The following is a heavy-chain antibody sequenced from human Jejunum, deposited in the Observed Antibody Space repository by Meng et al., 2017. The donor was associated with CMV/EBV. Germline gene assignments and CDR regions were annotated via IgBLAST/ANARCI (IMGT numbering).Heavy chain of an antibody. CDR3: AREVRVAATLNFDY. CDR2: ISSSSSYI. CDR1: GFNLSSYS. Sequence: SGFNLSSYSMNWVRQAPGKGLEWVSSISSSSSYIYYADSVKGRFTISRDNAKNSLYLQMNSLRAEDTAVYYCAREVRVAATLNFDYWGQGTLVTVSS. J-gene: IGHJ4*02. D-gene: IGHD2-15*01. V-gene: IGHV3-21*01.